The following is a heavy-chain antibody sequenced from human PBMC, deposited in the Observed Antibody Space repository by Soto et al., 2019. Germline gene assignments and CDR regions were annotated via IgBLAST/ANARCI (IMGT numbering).Heavy chain of an antibody. D-gene: IGHD2-2*01. Sequence: QVQLVQSGAEVKKPGASVKVSCKASGYTFTSHGVSWVRQAPGPGLEWMGWISGSNGNTKYAQSFQGRVTLTTDTATSTAYMELRRLNSDDTAVYYCARDPVYCSSSSCSEDYWGQGTLVTLSS. CDR1: GYTFTSHG. CDR3: ARDPVYCSSSSCSEDY. CDR2: ISGSNGNT. J-gene: IGHJ4*02. V-gene: IGHV1-18*04.